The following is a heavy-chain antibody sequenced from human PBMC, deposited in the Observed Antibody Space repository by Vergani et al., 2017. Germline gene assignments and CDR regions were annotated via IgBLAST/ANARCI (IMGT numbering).Heavy chain of an antibody. CDR1: GFTFSTYA. CDR2: LTGGGGST. D-gene: IGHD1-26*01. CDR3: VKDAGSYENFFDS. Sequence: EVQLLESGGSLKQPGGSVRLSSAASGFTFSTYAMHWVRQAPGKGLEWVSALTGGGGSTYYADSFKGRFIISRDNSRDTLYLQMNSLTPEDTATYYFVKDAGSYENFFDSWGQGPLVTVSS. J-gene: IGHJ4*02. V-gene: IGHV3-23*01.